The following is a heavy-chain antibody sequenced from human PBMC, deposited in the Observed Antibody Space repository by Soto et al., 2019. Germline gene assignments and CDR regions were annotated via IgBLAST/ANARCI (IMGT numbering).Heavy chain of an antibody. CDR2: ISSSSSYI. Sequence: EVQLVESGGGLVKPGGSLRLSCADSGFTFSSYSMNWVRQAPGKGLEWVSSISSSSSYIYYADSVKGRFTISRDNAKNSLYLQMNSLRAEDTAVYYCSRDPPGYSYGQVLGYWGQGTLVTVSS. CDR3: SRDPPGYSYGQVLGY. V-gene: IGHV3-21*01. D-gene: IGHD5-18*01. CDR1: GFTFSSYS. J-gene: IGHJ4*02.